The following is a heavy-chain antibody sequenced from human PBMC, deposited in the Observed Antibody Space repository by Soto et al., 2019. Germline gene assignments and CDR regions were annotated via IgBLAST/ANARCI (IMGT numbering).Heavy chain of an antibody. CDR2: IFYRGNT. Sequence: PSETLSLTCTVSGGSISGYYWSWIRQPPGKGLEWIGYIFYRGNTLYNPSLQSRVTISVDTSKNQFFLGLTSVTAADTAVYYCTRHAIIPKLQYGMDVWGQGTSVTVSS. CDR1: GGSISGYY. D-gene: IGHD1-1*01. J-gene: IGHJ6*02. CDR3: TRHAIIPKLQYGMDV. V-gene: IGHV4-59*01.